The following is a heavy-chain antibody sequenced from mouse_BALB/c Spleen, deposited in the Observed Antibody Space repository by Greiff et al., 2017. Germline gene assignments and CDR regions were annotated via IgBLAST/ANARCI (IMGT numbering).Heavy chain of an antibody. J-gene: IGHJ3*01. V-gene: IGHV5-12-1*01. Sequence: DVKLVESGGGLVKPGGSLKLSCAASGFAFSSYDMSWVRQTPEKRLEWVAYISSGGGSTYYPDTVKGRFTISRDNAKNTLYLQMSSLKSEDTAMYYCARRRWGFAYWGQGTLVTVSA. CDR3: ARRRWGFAY. CDR1: GFAFSSYD. CDR2: ISSGGGST. D-gene: IGHD1-1*02.